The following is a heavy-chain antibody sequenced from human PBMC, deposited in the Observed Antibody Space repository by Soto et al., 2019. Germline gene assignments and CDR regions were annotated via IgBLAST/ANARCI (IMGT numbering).Heavy chain of an antibody. J-gene: IGHJ4*02. D-gene: IGHD4-17*01. CDR3: VRDLLHYGDYSVPDY. Sequence: GASVKVSCKASGYTFTSYYMHWVRQAPGQGLEWMGIINPSGDSTRFAQEFQGRVTMTRDTSTSTVYMELSSLSSEDTAVYYCVRDLLHYGDYSVPDYWGQGTLVTVS. V-gene: IGHV1-46*03. CDR2: INPSGDST. CDR1: GYTFTSYY.